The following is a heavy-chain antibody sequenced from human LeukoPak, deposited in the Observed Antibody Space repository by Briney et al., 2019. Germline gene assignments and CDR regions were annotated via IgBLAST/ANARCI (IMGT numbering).Heavy chain of an antibody. D-gene: IGHD1-26*01. V-gene: IGHV3-23*01. CDR3: AKRAITSTILYYDH. Sequence: GGSLRLSCAASGFTFSSYAMSWVRQAPGRGLEWVSAISGSGGSTYYADSVKGRFTISRDNSKNTLYLQSNSLRAEDTAVYYCAKRAITSTILYYDHWGQGTLVTVSS. CDR1: GFTFSSYA. CDR2: ISGSGGST. J-gene: IGHJ4*02.